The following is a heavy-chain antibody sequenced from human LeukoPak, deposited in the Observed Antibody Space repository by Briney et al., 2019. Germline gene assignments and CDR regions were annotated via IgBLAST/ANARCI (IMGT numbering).Heavy chain of an antibody. Sequence: SETLSLTCTVSGGSISSYYWSWIRHPPGKGLEWIGYIYYSGSTNYNPSLNGRITISVDTSEQQFSLKLTSVTAADTAVYYCARYCSGGSCGFDPWGQGTLVTVSS. D-gene: IGHD2-15*01. CDR2: IYYSGST. CDR1: GGSISSYY. CDR3: ARYCSGGSCGFDP. V-gene: IGHV4-59*01. J-gene: IGHJ5*02.